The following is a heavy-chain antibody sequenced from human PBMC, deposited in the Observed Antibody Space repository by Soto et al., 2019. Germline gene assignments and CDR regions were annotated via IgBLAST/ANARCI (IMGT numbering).Heavy chain of an antibody. V-gene: IGHV3-11*05. Sequence: QVQLVESGGGLVKPGGSLRLACAASGFSFSDYFMSWVRQAPGKGLEWVSFISLGDSYKKTADSVKGRFTISRDNAKNSLYHKMNSLRAKDTALYYCVRESRTDEDGDDARGYDVDYWGQGALVTVSS. J-gene: IGHJ4*02. CDR2: ISLGDSYK. CDR3: VRESRTDEDGDDARGYDVDY. CDR1: GFSFSDYF. D-gene: IGHD5-12*01.